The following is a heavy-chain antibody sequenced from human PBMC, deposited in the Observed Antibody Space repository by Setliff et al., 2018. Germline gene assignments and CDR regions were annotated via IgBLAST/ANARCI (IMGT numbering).Heavy chain of an antibody. D-gene: IGHD6-19*01. Sequence: PGESLKISCAASGFTFSSYSMNWVRQAPGKGLEWVSSISSSSSYIYYADSVKGRFTISRDNAKNSLYLQMNSLRAEDTAVYYCARGLAVAGEFDYWGQGTLVTVSS. CDR2: ISSSSSYI. V-gene: IGHV3-21*01. CDR3: ARGLAVAGEFDY. CDR1: GFTFSSYS. J-gene: IGHJ4*02.